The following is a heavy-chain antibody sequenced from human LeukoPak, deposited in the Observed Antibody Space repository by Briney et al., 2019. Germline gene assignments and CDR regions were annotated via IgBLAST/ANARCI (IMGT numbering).Heavy chain of an antibody. CDR2: ISAYNGNT. CDR1: GYTFTSYG. CDR3: ARGSLAVASTLDY. V-gene: IGHV1-18*01. J-gene: IGHJ4*02. Sequence: ASVKVSCKASGYTFTSYGISWARQAPGQGLEWMGWISAYNGNTNYAQNLQGRVTMTTDTSTSTAYMELRSLRFDDTAVYCARGSLAVASTLDYWGQGTLVTVSS. D-gene: IGHD6-19*01.